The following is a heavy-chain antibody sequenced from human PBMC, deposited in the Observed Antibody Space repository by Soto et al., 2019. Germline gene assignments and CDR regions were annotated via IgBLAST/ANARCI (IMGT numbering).Heavy chain of an antibody. D-gene: IGHD2-2*02. CDR1: GYTFTSYD. CDR3: AVVPAAIVSWFDH. Sequence: QVQLVQSGAEVKKPGASVKVSCKASGYTFTSYDINWVRQATGQGLEWMGWMNPSRGNTGNAQKFQGRVTMTRNTSISTAYMELSSLRSEDTAVYYCAVVPAAIVSWFDHWGQGTLVTVSS. CDR2: MNPSRGNT. V-gene: IGHV1-8*01. J-gene: IGHJ5*02.